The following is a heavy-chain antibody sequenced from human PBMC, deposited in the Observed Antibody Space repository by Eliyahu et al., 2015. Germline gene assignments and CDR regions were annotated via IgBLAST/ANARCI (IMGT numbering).Heavy chain of an antibody. J-gene: IGHJ4*02. CDR2: ISHDGSNK. V-gene: IGHV3-30-3*01. D-gene: IGHD2-2*01. CDR3: AKDGGAYCSSAGCYPNYFDY. CDR1: GXTFSIYA. Sequence: QVHLVESGGGVVQPGRSLRXSCAASGXTFSIYAXXXVRXAPGKGLEWVAVISHDGSNKYYGDPVKGRFTISRDNTNNTLYLQMNSLRPEDTAVYHCAKDGGAYCSSAGCYPNYFDYWGQGALVTASS.